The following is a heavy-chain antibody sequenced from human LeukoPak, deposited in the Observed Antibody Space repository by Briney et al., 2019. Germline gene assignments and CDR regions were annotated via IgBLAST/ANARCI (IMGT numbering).Heavy chain of an antibody. J-gene: IGHJ3*02. CDR3: ARDPGRSHYDFWSGYYTPRAFDI. CDR1: GYTFTSYG. D-gene: IGHD3-3*01. V-gene: IGHV1-18*01. CDR2: ISAYNGNT. Sequence: GASVKVSCKASGYTFTSYGISWVQQAPGQGLEWMGWISAYNGNTNYAQNLQGRVTMTTDTSTSTAYMELRSLRSDDTAVYYCARDPGRSHYDFWSGYYTPRAFDIWGQGTMVTVSS.